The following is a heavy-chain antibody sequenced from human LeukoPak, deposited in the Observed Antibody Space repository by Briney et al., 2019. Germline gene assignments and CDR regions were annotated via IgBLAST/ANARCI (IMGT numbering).Heavy chain of an antibody. V-gene: IGHV4-39*01. CDR3: ARHRHLAAHYYYGMDV. J-gene: IGHJ6*02. Sequence: SETLSLTCTVSGGSISSGSYYWGWIRQPPGKGLEWIGSIYYSGSTYYNPSLKSRVTISVDTSKNQFSLKLSSVTAADTAVYYCARHRHLAAHYYYGMDVWGQGTTVTVSS. CDR2: IYYSGST. D-gene: IGHD2-15*01. CDR1: GGSISSGSYY.